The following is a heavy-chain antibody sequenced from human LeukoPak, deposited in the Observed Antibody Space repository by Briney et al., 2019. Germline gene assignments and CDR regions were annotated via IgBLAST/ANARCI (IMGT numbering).Heavy chain of an antibody. CDR1: GFTFSSYA. D-gene: IGHD1-20*01. V-gene: IGHV3-30-3*01. Sequence: GRSLRLSCAASGFTFSSYAMHWVRQAPGKGLEWVAVISYDGSNKYYADSVKGRFTISRDNSKNTLYLQMNSLRAEDTAVYYCARGGITGTLFDYWGQGTLVTVSS. J-gene: IGHJ4*02. CDR2: ISYDGSNK. CDR3: ARGGITGTLFDY.